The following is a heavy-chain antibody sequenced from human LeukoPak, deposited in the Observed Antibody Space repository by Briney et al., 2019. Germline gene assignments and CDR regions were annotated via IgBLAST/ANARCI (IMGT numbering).Heavy chain of an antibody. CDR1: GYTFTGYY. CDR2: VNPNSGGT. V-gene: IGHV1-2*02. J-gene: IGHJ4*02. CDR3: ARVRSNIAAAGPALNY. Sequence: ASVKVSCKASGYTFTGYYMHWVRQAPGQGLEWMGWVNPNSGGTNYAQKFQGRVTMTRDTSISTAYMELSRLRSDDTAVYYCARVRSNIAAAGPALNYWGRGTLVTVSS. D-gene: IGHD6-13*01.